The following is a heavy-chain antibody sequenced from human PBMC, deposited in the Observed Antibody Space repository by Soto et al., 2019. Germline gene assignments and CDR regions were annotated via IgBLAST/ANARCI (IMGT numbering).Heavy chain of an antibody. V-gene: IGHV1-8*01. D-gene: IGHD3-9*01. CDR1: GYTFSSYD. CDR2: MNPNSGDT. CDR3: ARATSGYFDWSPFDP. J-gene: IGHJ5*02. Sequence: QVQLVQSGAEVKKPGASVKVSCKASGYTFSSYDINWVRQATGQGLEWMGWMNPNSGDTGYAQKFQGRVTMTRNTSISTVYMELSSLRFEDTAVYYCARATSGYFDWSPFDPWGQGTLVTVSS.